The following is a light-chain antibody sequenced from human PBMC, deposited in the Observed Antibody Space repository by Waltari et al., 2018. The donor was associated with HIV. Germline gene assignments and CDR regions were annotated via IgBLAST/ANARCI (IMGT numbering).Light chain of an antibody. Sequence: DIQMTQSPSSLSASVGDRVTITCRATQGINHYLAWFQQKPGQAPKSLIYDASTLQSGVPSRFSGSGSGTDFTLTTSSLQPEDFATYYCQQYDHYPIAFGQGTRLEI. CDR2: DAS. CDR3: QQYDHYPIA. CDR1: QGINHY. V-gene: IGKV1-16*01. J-gene: IGKJ5*01.